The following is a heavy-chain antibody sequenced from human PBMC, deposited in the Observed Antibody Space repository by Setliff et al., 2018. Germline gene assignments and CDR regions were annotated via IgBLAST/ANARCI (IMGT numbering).Heavy chain of an antibody. CDR1: GYTFTSYY. V-gene: IGHV7-4-1*02. CDR2: INTNTGNP. CDR3: ARDTEGRYNFWSGYYEDYYYYGMDV. J-gene: IGHJ6*02. Sequence: ASVKVSCKASGYTFTSYYMHWVRQAPGQGLEWMGWINTNTGNPTYAQGFTGRFVFSLDTSVSTAYLQISSLKAEDTAVYYCARDTEGRYNFWSGYYEDYYYYGMDVWGQGTTVTVSS. D-gene: IGHD3-3*01.